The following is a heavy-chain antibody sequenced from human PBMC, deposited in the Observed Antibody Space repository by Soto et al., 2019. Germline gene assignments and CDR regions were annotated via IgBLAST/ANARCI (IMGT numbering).Heavy chain of an antibody. CDR2: IYYSGTT. V-gene: IGHV4-30-4*01. CDR1: GGSISSDDHY. J-gene: IGHJ4*02. CDR3: ATVRSRWNIDY. D-gene: IGHD6-13*01. Sequence: PSETLSLTCIVSGGSISSDDHYWSWFRQPPGKGLEWIGYIYYSGTTHSNPSLKSRLFIPLDTSKNQFSLQLTSVTAADTAVYYCATVRSRWNIDYWGQGTLVTVS.